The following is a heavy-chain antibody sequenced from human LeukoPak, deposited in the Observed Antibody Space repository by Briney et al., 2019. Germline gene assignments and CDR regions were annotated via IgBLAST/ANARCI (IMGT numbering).Heavy chain of an antibody. Sequence: ASVKVSCKASGGTFSSYAISWVRQAPGQGLEWMGRIIPILGIANYAQKFQGRVTITADKSTSTAYMELSSLRSEDTAVYYCARLSGGVVVVAATPEPNFDYWGQGTLVTVSS. CDR2: IIPILGIA. J-gene: IGHJ4*02. V-gene: IGHV1-69*04. CDR3: ARLSGGVVVVAATPEPNFDY. D-gene: IGHD2-15*01. CDR1: GGTFSSYA.